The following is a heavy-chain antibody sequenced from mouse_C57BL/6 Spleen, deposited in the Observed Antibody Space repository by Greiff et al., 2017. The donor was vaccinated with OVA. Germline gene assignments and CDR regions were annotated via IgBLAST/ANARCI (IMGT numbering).Heavy chain of an antibody. CDR3: ARPGSSGYGAMDY. CDR1: DSEVFPIAY. CDR2: ILPSIGRT. Sequence: QVQLQQSGSELRSPGSSVKLSCKDFDSEVFPIAYMRWVRQKPGHGFEWIGGILPSIGRTIYGEKFEDKATLDEDTLSNTAYLELNSLTSEDSAIYYCARPGSSGYGAMDYWGQGTSVTVSS. J-gene: IGHJ4*01. D-gene: IGHD3-2*02. V-gene: IGHV15-2*01.